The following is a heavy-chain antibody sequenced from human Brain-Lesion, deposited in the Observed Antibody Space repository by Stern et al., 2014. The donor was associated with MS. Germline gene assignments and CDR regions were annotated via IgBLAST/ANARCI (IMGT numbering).Heavy chain of an antibody. CDR3: ARTYSSGWYGGHAFDI. CDR2: IYTADPAT. CDR1: GYRFDNYW. Sequence: EVQLVESGAEVKKPGESLKISCKGSGYRFDNYWIGWVRQKPGKGLEWMGIIYTADPATRYSPSLQGQVTISADKSISTVYLQWSSLKASDTAMYYCARTYSSGWYGGHAFDIWGQGTMVTVSS. D-gene: IGHD6-19*01. J-gene: IGHJ3*02. V-gene: IGHV5-51*01.